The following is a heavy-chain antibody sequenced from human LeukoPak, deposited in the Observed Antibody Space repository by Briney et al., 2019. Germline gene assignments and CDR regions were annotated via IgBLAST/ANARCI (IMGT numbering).Heavy chain of an antibody. V-gene: IGHV1-2*02. CDR2: MNPSSGDT. J-gene: IGHJ4*02. CDR3: AREPGDGGYDYFDY. Sequence: GASVTVSCTASVYTFSGYYIHWVRQAPGQGLEWMGWMNPSSGDTSYAQKFQGRVTMTRDTSISTAYMELTRLRSDDSAVYYCAREPGDGGYDYFDYWGQGSLVTVSS. CDR1: VYTFSGYY. D-gene: IGHD5-12*01.